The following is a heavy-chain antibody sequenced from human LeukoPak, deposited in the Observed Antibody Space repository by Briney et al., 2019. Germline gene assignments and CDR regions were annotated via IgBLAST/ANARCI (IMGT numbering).Heavy chain of an antibody. CDR3: ARAGDYDYYFDY. D-gene: IGHD5-12*01. CDR2: IYYSGST. CDR1: GGSISSSSYY. J-gene: IGHJ4*02. Sequence: SETLSLTCTVSGGSISSSSYYWGWIRQPPGTGLEWIGSIYYSGSTYYNPSLKSRVTISVDTSKNQFSLKLSSVTAADTAVYYCARAGDYDYYFDYWGQGTLVTVSS. V-gene: IGHV4-39*07.